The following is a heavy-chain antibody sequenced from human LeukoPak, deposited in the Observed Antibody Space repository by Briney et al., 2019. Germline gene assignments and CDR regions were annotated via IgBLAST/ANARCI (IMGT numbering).Heavy chain of an antibody. CDR1: GYTFTGYY. V-gene: IGHV1-2*02. CDR3: AGTGYSYGYWWFDP. J-gene: IGHJ5*02. CDR2: INPNSGGT. D-gene: IGHD5-18*01. Sequence: GASVKVSCKASGYTFTGYYMHWVRQAPGQGLEWMGWINPNSGGTNYAQKFQGRVTMTRDTSISTAYMELSRLRSDDTAVYYCAGTGYSYGYWWFDPWGQGTLVTVSS.